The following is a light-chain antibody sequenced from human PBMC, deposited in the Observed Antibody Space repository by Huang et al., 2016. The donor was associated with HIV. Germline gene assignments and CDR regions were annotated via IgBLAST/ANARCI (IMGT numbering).Light chain of an antibody. CDR1: QSFSSN. CDR3: QQYNNWPQT. Sequence: EIVMTQSPATLSVSPGDRATLSYRASQSFSSNLAWYQRKPGQAPRLLIYGASARATGIPARFSGSGSGTEFTLTISSLQSEDFAVYYCQQYNNWPQTFGQGTKVEIK. CDR2: GAS. J-gene: IGKJ1*01. V-gene: IGKV3-15*01.